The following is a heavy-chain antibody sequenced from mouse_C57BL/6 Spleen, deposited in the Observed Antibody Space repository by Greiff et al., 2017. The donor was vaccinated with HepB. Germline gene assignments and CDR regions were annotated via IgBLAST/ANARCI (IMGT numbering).Heavy chain of an antibody. CDR3: TTSHYYGSSYVGFAY. CDR1: GFNIKDYY. V-gene: IGHV14-1*01. D-gene: IGHD1-1*01. J-gene: IGHJ3*01. CDR2: IDPEDGDT. Sequence: EVQLQQSGAELVRPGASVKLSCTASGFNIKDYYMHWVKQRPEQGLEWIGRIDPEDGDTEYAPKFQGKATMTADTSSNTAYLQLSSLTSEDTAVYYGTTSHYYGSSYVGFAYWGQGTLVTVSA.